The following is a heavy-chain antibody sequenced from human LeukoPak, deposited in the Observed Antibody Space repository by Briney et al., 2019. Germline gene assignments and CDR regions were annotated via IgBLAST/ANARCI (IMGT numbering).Heavy chain of an antibody. V-gene: IGHV3-74*01. CDR2: INDDGRAT. CDR3: AREILAPGKTHDY. J-gene: IGHJ4*02. CDR1: GFTFSNHW. Sequence: GGSLRLSCAASGFTFSNHWMHWVRQVPGKGLVWVSRINDDGRATFYADSVKGRFTISRDNAKNTLFLQINSLRAEDTAVYYCAREILAPGKTHDYWGQGTLVTVSS.